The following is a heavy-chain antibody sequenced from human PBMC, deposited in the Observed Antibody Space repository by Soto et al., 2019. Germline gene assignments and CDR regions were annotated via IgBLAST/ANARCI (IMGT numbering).Heavy chain of an antibody. CDR1: GFTFSSYS. CDR2: ISSSSNTI. Sequence: GGSLRLSCAASGFTFSSYSMNWVRQAPGKGLEWVSYISSSSNTINYADSVKGRFTISRDNAENSLYLQMNSLRDEDTAVYYCEREGFSSSWYPFDYWGQGTLVTVSS. D-gene: IGHD6-13*01. CDR3: EREGFSSSWYPFDY. J-gene: IGHJ4*02. V-gene: IGHV3-48*02.